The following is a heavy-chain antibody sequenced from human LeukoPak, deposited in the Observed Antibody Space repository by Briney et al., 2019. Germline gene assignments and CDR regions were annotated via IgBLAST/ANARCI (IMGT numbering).Heavy chain of an antibody. CDR1: GFTFDDYA. V-gene: IGHV3-9*01. Sequence: GGSLRLSCAASGFTFDDYAMHWVRQAPGKGLEWVSGISWNSGSIGYADSVKGRFTISTDNAKNSLYLQMNSLRAEDTALYYCAKEDYWGQGTLVTVSS. CDR3: AKEDY. J-gene: IGHJ4*02. CDR2: ISWNSGSI.